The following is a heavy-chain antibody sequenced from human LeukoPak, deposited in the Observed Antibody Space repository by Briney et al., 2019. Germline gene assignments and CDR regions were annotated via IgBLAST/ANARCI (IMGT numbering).Heavy chain of an antibody. CDR2: ISGSGGST. J-gene: IGHJ4*02. Sequence: QPGGSLRLSCAASGFTFSSYWMSWVRQAPGKGLEWVSAISGSGGSTYYADSVKGRFTISRDNSKNTLYLQMNSLRAEDTAVYYCAKRKARRTAAETFDYWGQGTLVTVSS. CDR1: GFTFSSYW. D-gene: IGHD4-17*01. CDR3: AKRKARRTAAETFDY. V-gene: IGHV3-23*01.